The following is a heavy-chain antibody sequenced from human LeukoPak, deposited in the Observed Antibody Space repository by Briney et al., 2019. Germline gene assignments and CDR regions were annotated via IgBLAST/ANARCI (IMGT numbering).Heavy chain of an antibody. J-gene: IGHJ6*02. CDR1: GFSLSTSGMC. CDR3: ARSLVAATLSYYYYGMDV. Sequence: SGPTLVNPTQTLTLTCTFSGFSLSTSGMCMSWIRQPPGKALEWLALIDWDDDKYYSTSLKTRLTISKDTSKNQVVFTMTNMDPVDTATYYCARSLVAATLSYYYYGMDVWGQGTTVTVSS. D-gene: IGHD2-15*01. CDR2: IDWDDDK. V-gene: IGHV2-70*01.